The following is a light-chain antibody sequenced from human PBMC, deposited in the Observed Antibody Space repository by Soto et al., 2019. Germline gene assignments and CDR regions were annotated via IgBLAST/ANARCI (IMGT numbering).Light chain of an antibody. CDR2: DAS. CDR3: QQYNNWPPEIT. Sequence: EIVLTQSPATLSLSPGERATLSCRASQSVSSYLAWYQQKPGQAPSLLIYDASNRATGIPARFSGSGSGTEFTLTISSLQSEDFAVYYCQQYNNWPPEITFGQGTRLEIK. J-gene: IGKJ5*01. CDR1: QSVSSY. V-gene: IGKV3-11*01.